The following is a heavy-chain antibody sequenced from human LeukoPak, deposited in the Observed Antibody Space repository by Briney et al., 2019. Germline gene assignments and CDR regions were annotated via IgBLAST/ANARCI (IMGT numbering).Heavy chain of an antibody. D-gene: IGHD3-16*01. CDR3: ASLSWVDY. V-gene: IGHV4-38-2*02. CDR2: IYHSGST. Sequence: SETLSLTCTVSGYSISSGYYWGWIRQPPGKGLEWIGSIYHSGSTYYNPSLKGRVTISVDTSKNQFSLKLSSVTAADTAVYYCASLSWVDYWGQGTLVTVSS. CDR1: GYSISSGYY. J-gene: IGHJ4*02.